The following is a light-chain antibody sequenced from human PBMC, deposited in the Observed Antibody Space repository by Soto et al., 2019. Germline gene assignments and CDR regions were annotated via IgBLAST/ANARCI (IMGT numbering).Light chain of an antibody. CDR3: QQIDNLLFT. V-gene: IGKV1-33*01. CDR2: DAS. Sequence: DIQMTQSPSSLSASVGDRVTISCQASQDISNRLNWYQQKPGTAPKLLIYDASLLETGVPSRFSGGGSGTDFTFPMSSLQPEDFAAYSCQQIDNLLFTFGQGTKLEI. J-gene: IGKJ2*01. CDR1: QDISNR.